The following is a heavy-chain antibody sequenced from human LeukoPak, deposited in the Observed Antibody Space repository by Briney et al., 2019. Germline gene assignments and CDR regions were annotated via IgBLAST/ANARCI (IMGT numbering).Heavy chain of an antibody. CDR3: AKDRGARGPLGYFDY. CDR1: GFTFSSYG. Sequence: PGGSLRLSCAASGFTFSSYGMTWVRQAPGKGLEWVSSISRSGDSTYYADAVKGRFTISRDNSKNTLYLQMNSLRAEDTAVYYCAKDRGARGPLGYFDYWGQGTLVTVSS. D-gene: IGHD3-10*01. V-gene: IGHV3-23*01. J-gene: IGHJ4*02. CDR2: ISRSGDST.